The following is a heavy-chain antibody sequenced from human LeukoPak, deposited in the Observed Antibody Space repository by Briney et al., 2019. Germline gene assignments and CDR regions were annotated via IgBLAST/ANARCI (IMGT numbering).Heavy chain of an antibody. J-gene: IGHJ4*02. Sequence: SETLSLTCAVYGGTFSGYYWSWIRQPPGKGLEWIGEINHSGSTNYNPSLKSRVTISVDTSKNQFSLKLSSVTAADTAVYYCARGRNDFWNGTFDYWGQGTLVTVSS. CDR2: INHSGST. CDR1: GGTFSGYY. D-gene: IGHD3-3*01. CDR3: ARGRNDFWNGTFDY. V-gene: IGHV4-34*01.